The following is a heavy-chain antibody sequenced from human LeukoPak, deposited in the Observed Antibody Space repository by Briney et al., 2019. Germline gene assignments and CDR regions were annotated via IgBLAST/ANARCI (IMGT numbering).Heavy chain of an antibody. CDR2: ITSDGSTT. J-gene: IGHJ2*01. CDR1: GFSLSDYW. D-gene: IGHD1-26*01. V-gene: IGHV3-74*01. CDR3: AKDRTVGASYWYFDL. Sequence: GGSLRLSCVGSGFSLSDYWMHWVRQTPGKGLMWVSRITSDGSTTWYADSVKGRFTISRDSSKNTLFLHMNTLRAEDTAIYYCAKDRTVGASYWYFDLWGRGTLVTVSS.